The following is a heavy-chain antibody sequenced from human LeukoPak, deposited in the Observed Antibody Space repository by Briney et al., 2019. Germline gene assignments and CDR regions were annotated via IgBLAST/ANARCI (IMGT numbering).Heavy chain of an antibody. D-gene: IGHD6-19*01. CDR2: INPNSGGT. CDR1: GYTFTDYN. J-gene: IGHJ4*02. V-gene: IGHV1-2*02. Sequence: ASVKVSCKTSGYTFTDYNMHWVRQAPGQGLEWMGWINPNSGGTNYAQKLQDRVTMTRDTSISTAYMELSSLTFDDTAVYYCARDAIAVAGLGGYWGQGTLVTVSS. CDR3: ARDAIAVAGLGGY.